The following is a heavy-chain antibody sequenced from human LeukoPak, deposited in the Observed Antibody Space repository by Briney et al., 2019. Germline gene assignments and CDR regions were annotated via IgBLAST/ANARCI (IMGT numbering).Heavy chain of an antibody. CDR2: INHSGST. V-gene: IGHV4-34*01. Sequence: SETLSLTCAVYGGSFSGYYWSWIRQPPGKGLEWIGEINHSGSTNYNPSLKSRVTISVDTSKNQFSLKLSSVTATDTAVYYCARGPLNDYWGQGTLVTVSS. J-gene: IGHJ4*02. CDR1: GGSFSGYY. CDR3: ARGPLNDY.